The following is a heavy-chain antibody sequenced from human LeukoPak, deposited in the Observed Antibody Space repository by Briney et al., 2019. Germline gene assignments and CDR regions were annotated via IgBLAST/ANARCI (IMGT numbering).Heavy chain of an antibody. Sequence: SVKVSCTASGGTFSSYAISWVRQAPGQGLEWMGGIIPIFGTANYAQKFQGRVTITADESTSTAYMELSSLRSEDTAVYYCAREGLSSSTDFDYWGQGTLVTVSS. D-gene: IGHD6-6*01. CDR2: IIPIFGTA. CDR3: AREGLSSSTDFDY. V-gene: IGHV1-69*13. CDR1: GGTFSSYA. J-gene: IGHJ4*02.